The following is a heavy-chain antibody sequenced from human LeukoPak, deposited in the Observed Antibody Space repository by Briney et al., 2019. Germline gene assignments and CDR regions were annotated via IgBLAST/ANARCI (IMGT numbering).Heavy chain of an antibody. D-gene: IGHD5-18*01. CDR1: GGSISSGGYS. Sequence: SETLSLTCAVSGGSISSGGYSWSWIRQPPGKGLEWIGYIYHSGSTYYNPSLKSRVTISVDRSKNQFSLKLSSVTAADTAVYYCARAAAKGSWFDPWGQGTLVTVSS. CDR2: IYHSGST. J-gene: IGHJ5*02. CDR3: ARAAAKGSWFDP. V-gene: IGHV4-30-2*01.